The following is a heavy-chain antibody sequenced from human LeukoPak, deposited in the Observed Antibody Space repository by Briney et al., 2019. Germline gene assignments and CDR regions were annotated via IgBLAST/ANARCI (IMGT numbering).Heavy chain of an antibody. CDR3: AKEVHSSSWYLYGFDY. V-gene: IGHV3-9*01. J-gene: IGHJ4*02. D-gene: IGHD6-13*01. CDR2: ISWNSGSI. CDR1: GFTFDDYA. Sequence: PGGSLRLSCAASGFTFDDYAMHWVRQAPGKGLEWVSGISWNSGSIGYADSVKGRFTISRDNAKNSLYLQMNSLRAEDTALYYCAKEVHSSSWYLYGFDYWGQGTLVTVSS.